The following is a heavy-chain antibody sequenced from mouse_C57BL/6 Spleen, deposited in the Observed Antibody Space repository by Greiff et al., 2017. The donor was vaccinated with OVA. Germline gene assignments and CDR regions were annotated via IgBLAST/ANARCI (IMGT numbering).Heavy chain of an antibody. CDR1: GFTLSSYG. D-gene: IGHD2-3*01. J-gene: IGHJ4*01. Sequence: EVKLVESGGDLVKPGGSLKLSCAASGFTLSSYGMSWVRQTPDKRLEWVATISSGGSYTYYPDSVKGRFTISRDNAKNTLYLQMSSLKSEDTAMYYCARHVLVTITYAMDYWGQGTSVTVSS. CDR3: ARHVLVTITYAMDY. V-gene: IGHV5-6*01. CDR2: ISSGGSYT.